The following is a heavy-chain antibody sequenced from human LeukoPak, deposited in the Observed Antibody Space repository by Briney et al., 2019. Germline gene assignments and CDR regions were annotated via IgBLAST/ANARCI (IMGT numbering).Heavy chain of an antibody. V-gene: IGHV4-39*01. CDR2: IYYSGST. J-gene: IGHJ4*02. Sequence: SETLSLTCTVSGGSISSGDYYWSWIRQPPGKGLEWIGSIYYSGSTYYNPSLKSRVTISVDTSKNQFSLKLSSVTAADTAVYYCARHVYCSGGSCYSFDYWGQGTLVTVSS. CDR3: ARHVYCSGGSCYSFDY. CDR1: GGSISSGDYY. D-gene: IGHD2-15*01.